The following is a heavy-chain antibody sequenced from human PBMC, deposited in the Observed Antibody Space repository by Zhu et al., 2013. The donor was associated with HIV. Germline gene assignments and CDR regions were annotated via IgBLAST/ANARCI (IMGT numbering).Heavy chain of an antibody. V-gene: IGHV4-39*07. CDR1: GDSLRNRRYY. Sequence: QVQLQESGPGVVKPSETLSLSCNVSGDSLRNRRYYWAWIRQPPGRGLEWIGSIDHSGYAFYNPSLRSRVAIVIDTSKNYFSLRVTSVSAADTAVFYCARVGSGTYSGPSAPMDVWGKGTTVTVSS. J-gene: IGHJ6*03. CDR2: IDHSGYA. D-gene: IGHD3-10*01. CDR3: ARVGSGTYSGPSAPMDV.